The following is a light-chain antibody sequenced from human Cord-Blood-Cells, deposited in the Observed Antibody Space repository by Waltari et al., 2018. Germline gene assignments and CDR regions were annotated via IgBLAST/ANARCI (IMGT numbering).Light chain of an antibody. Sequence: DIQMTQSPSPLSASVRDRVTITCRASQSISSYLNWYQQKPGKAPKLLIYAASSLQSGVPSRFSGSGSGTDFTLTISSLQPEDFATYYCQQSYSTPYTFGQGTKLEIK. CDR2: AAS. V-gene: IGKV1-39*01. CDR1: QSISSY. J-gene: IGKJ2*01. CDR3: QQSYSTPYT.